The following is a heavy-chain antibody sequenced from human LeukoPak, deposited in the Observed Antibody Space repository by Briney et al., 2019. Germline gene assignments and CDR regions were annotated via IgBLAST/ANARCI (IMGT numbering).Heavy chain of an antibody. D-gene: IGHD5-12*01. V-gene: IGHV5-51*01. CDR3: ARHGGRGYSGYDLGDY. CDR1: GYRFTSYW. CDR2: IYPGDSDT. Sequence: GESLQISFKGSGYRFTSYWIGWVRPMPGKGLEWMGIIYPGDSDTRYSPSFQGQVTISADKSIITAYLQWSSLKASDTAMYYCARHGGRGYSGYDLGDYWGQGTLVTVSS. J-gene: IGHJ4*02.